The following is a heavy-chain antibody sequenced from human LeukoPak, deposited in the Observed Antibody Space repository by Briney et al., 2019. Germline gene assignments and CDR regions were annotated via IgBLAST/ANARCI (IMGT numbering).Heavy chain of an antibody. CDR1: GGSMSSKY. V-gene: IGHV4-59*12. D-gene: IGHD3-22*01. CDR3: AKSNGYGLIDI. CDR2: VYYTGGT. J-gene: IGHJ3*02. Sequence: SETLSLTCTVSGGSMSSKYWSWIRQPPGKGLEWIGYVYYTGGTDYHPSLKTRTTISIDTSRNQFSLKLNSVTAADTAVYYCAKSNGYGLIDIWGQGTMVTVSS.